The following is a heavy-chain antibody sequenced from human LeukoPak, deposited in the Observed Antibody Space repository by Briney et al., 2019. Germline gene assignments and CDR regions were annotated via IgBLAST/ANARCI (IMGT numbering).Heavy chain of an antibody. D-gene: IGHD6-13*01. Sequence: PSGTLSLTCAVSGVSISSSNWWTWVRQPPGKGLEWIGEIFHSGSTYYNPSLKSRVTISVDTSKNQFSLKLSSVTAADTAVYYCARLKGSSWYFYYFDYWGQGTLVTVSS. CDR2: IFHSGST. V-gene: IGHV4-4*02. J-gene: IGHJ4*02. CDR1: GVSISSSNW. CDR3: ARLKGSSWYFYYFDY.